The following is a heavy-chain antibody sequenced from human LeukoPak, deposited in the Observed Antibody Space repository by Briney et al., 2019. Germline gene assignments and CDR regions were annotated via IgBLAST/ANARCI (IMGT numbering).Heavy chain of an antibody. Sequence: PSQTLSLTCAVYGGSFSGYYWSWIRQPPGKGLEWIGEINHSGSTNYNPPLKSRVTISVDTSKNQFSLKLSSVTAADTAVYYCASVIVRTRRDYWGQGTLVTVSS. CDR3: ASVIVRTRRDY. CDR1: GGSFSGYY. CDR2: INHSGST. D-gene: IGHD3-22*01. V-gene: IGHV4-34*01. J-gene: IGHJ4*02.